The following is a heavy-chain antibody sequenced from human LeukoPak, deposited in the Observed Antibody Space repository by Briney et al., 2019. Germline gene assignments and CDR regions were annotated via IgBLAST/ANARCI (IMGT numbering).Heavy chain of an antibody. D-gene: IGHD6-6*01. V-gene: IGHV3-33*03. Sequence: GGSLRLSCAASGCHFSSYGMHWVRQAPGKGLEWVAVIWNDCSNKYHADSVKGRFAISRDHSKTTLYLQMNSLRAEDTAVYYCARSRGGSSSGVGDHLDYWGQGTVVTVSS. CDR2: IWNDCSNK. CDR1: GCHFSSYG. CDR3: ARSRGGSSSGVGDHLDY. J-gene: IGHJ4*02.